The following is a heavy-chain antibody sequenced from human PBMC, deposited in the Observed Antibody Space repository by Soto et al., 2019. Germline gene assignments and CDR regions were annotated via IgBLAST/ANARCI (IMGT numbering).Heavy chain of an antibody. D-gene: IGHD3-10*01. Sequence: QVQMQESGPGLVKPSETLSLTCTVSGDSVTSNYWSWIRQPPGKGLEWIGYIYYNGNTNYNPSLKRPVIISLDTSTNQFSLKLSSVTAADTAVYYCARDRGRYYDSGSYNWCDTWGQGTLVIVSS. J-gene: IGHJ5*02. CDR2: IYYNGNT. CDR3: ARDRGRYYDSGSYNWCDT. CDR1: GDSVTSNY. V-gene: IGHV4-59*02.